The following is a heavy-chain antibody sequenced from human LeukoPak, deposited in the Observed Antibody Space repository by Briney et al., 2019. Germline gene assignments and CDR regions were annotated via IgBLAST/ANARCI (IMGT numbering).Heavy chain of an antibody. J-gene: IGHJ4*02. CDR3: ARGRQQDY. CDR1: GGSFSGYY. CDR2: INHSGST. D-gene: IGHD6-13*01. V-gene: IGHV4-34*01. Sequence: PSETLSLTCAVYGGSFSGYYWSWIRHPPGKGLEWIGEINHSGSTNYNPSFKSRVTISVDTSKNQFSLKLSSVTAADTAVYYCARGRQQDYWGQGTLVTVSS.